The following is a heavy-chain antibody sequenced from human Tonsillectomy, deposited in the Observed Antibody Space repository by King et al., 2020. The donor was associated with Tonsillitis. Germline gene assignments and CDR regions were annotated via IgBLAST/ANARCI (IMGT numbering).Heavy chain of an antibody. CDR1: GFTFNNYD. Sequence: VQLVESGGGVVQPGRSLRLSCAASGFTFNNYDIHWVRQAPGKGLEWVAVISYDGSNKYYADSVQGRFTISRDNSKNTLYLQMNSLRADDTAVYYCARDRDDYIFDYWGQGTLVTVSS. CDR2: ISYDGSNK. CDR3: ARDRDDYIFDY. J-gene: IGHJ4*02. D-gene: IGHD4/OR15-4a*01. V-gene: IGHV3-33*05.